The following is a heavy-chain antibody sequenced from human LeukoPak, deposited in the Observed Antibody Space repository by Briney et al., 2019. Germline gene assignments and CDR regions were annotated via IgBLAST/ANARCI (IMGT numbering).Heavy chain of an antibody. J-gene: IGHJ5*02. CDR2: IYYSGST. Sequence: SETLSLTCTVSGGSISSSSYYWGWIRQPPGKGLEWIGSIYYSGSTYYNPSLKSRVTISVDTSKNQFSLKLSSVTAADTAVYYCARLHIVVVPAAINWFDPWGQGTLVTVSS. CDR1: GGSISSSSYY. D-gene: IGHD2-2*02. CDR3: ARLHIVVVPAAINWFDP. V-gene: IGHV4-39*01.